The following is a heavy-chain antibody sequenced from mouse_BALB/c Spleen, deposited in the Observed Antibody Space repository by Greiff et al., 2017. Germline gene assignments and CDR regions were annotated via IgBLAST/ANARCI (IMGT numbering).Heavy chain of an antibody. J-gene: IGHJ3*01. Sequence: EVNVVESGGGLVQPGGSRKLSCAASGFTFSSFGMHWVRQAPEKGLEWVAYISSGSSTIYYADTVKGRFTISRDNPKNTLFLQMTSLRSEDTAMYYCARSPYYYGSSPWFAYWGQGTLVTVSA. CDR1: GFTFSSFG. CDR3: ARSPYYYGSSPWFAY. D-gene: IGHD1-1*01. CDR2: ISSGSSTI. V-gene: IGHV5-17*02.